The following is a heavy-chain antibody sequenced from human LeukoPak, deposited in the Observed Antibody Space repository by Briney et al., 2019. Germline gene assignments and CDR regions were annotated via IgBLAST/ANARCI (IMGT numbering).Heavy chain of an antibody. Sequence: GGSLRLSCAASGFTSSDHVMDGVRQAPGEGLEWVGRSSEKVNSYTTKYAACVKDRFTMSRDGSKNSRYLQMNSLRTEDTAVYYCVVMIRGVGYWGQGALVTVSS. V-gene: IGHV3-72*01. CDR1: GFTSSDHV. CDR2: SSEKVNSYTT. CDR3: VVMIRGVGY. D-gene: IGHD3-10*01. J-gene: IGHJ4*02.